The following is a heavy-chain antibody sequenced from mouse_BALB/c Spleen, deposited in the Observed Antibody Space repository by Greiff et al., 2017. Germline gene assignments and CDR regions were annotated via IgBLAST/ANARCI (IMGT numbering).Heavy chain of an antibody. CDR1: GFTFSDYY. CDR3: ARDLSYAMDY. Sequence: DVQLVESGGGLVKPGGSLKLSCAASGFTFSDYYMYWVRQTPEKRLEWVATISDGGSYTYYPDSVKGRFTISRDNAKNNLYLQMSSLKSEDTAMYYCARDLSYAMDYWGQGTSVTVSS. J-gene: IGHJ4*01. CDR2: ISDGGSYT. V-gene: IGHV5-4*02. D-gene: IGHD6-1*01.